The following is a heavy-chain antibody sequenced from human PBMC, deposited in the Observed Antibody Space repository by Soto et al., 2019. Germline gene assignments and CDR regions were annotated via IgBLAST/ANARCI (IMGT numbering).Heavy chain of an antibody. CDR3: VLDMAVFNTDEYLHY. CDR2: IYQSGNT. CDR1: GLSISSSNL. Sequence: SATXSLTCAVSGLSISSSNLFSCFRQPPGKVLEWIGEIYQSGNTNYNPSLKSRVTISVDQSKNQFSLKLSSVTAADTAVYYCVLDMAVFNTDEYLHYWGQGTLVTVSS. D-gene: IGHD2-2*03. J-gene: IGHJ1*01. V-gene: IGHV4-4*02.